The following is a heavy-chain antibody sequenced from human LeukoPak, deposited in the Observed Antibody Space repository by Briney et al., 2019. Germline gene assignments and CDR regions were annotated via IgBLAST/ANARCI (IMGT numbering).Heavy chain of an antibody. CDR3: ARDPPYCSSTSCWYDN. J-gene: IGHJ4*02. CDR1: GFTFSDYY. Sequence: GGSLRLSCAASGFTFSDYYMSWIRQAPGKGLEWVSYISSSGSTIYYADSVKGRFTISRDNAKNSLYLQMNSLRAEDTAVYYCARDPPYCSSTSCWYDNWGQGTLVTVSS. D-gene: IGHD2-2*01. CDR2: ISSSGSTI. V-gene: IGHV3-11*01.